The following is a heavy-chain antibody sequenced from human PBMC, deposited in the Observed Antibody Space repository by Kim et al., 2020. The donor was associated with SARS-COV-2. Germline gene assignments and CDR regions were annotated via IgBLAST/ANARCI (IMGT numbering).Heavy chain of an antibody. V-gene: IGHV4-61*02. J-gene: IGHJ4*02. D-gene: IGHD5-12*01. CDR2: IYTSGST. CDR1: GGSISSGSYY. CDR3: AGLRLRPTSDY. Sequence: SETLSLTCTVSGGSISSGSYYWSWIRQPAGKGLEWIGRIYTSGSTNYNPSLKSRVTISVDTSKNQFSLKLSSVTAADTAVYYCAGLRLRPTSDYWGQGTLVTVSS.